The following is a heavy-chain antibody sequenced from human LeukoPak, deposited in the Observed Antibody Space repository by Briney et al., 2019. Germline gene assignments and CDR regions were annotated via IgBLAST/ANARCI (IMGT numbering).Heavy chain of an antibody. CDR2: INHSGST. V-gene: IGHV4-34*01. Sequence: SETLSLTCAVYGGSFSGYYWSWIRQPPGKGLEWIGEINHSGSTNYNPSLKSRVTISVDTSKNQFSLKLSSVTAADTAVYYYARGSRGKNIVVVPAARVYFDYWGQGTLVTVSS. CDR3: ARGSRGKNIVVVPAARVYFDY. CDR1: GGSFSGYY. J-gene: IGHJ4*02. D-gene: IGHD2-2*01.